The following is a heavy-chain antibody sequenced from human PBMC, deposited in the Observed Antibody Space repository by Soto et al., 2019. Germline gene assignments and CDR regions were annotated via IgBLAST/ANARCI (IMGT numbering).Heavy chain of an antibody. Sequence: PGGSLRLSCAASGFTFSSYAMSWVRQAPGKGLEWVSAISGSGGSTYYADSVEGRFTISRDNSKNTLYLQMNSLRAEDTAVYYCARLHYDSSGYIDYWGQGTLVTVSS. CDR2: ISGSGGST. V-gene: IGHV3-23*01. CDR1: GFTFSSYA. CDR3: ARLHYDSSGYIDY. J-gene: IGHJ4*02. D-gene: IGHD3-22*01.